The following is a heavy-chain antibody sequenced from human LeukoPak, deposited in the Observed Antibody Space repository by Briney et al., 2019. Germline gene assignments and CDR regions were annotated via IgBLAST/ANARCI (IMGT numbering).Heavy chain of an antibody. J-gene: IGHJ5*02. V-gene: IGHV4-59*08. CDR3: ASKTGGSLGFDP. Sequence: PSETLSLTCTVSGVSISSYYWSWIRQPPGKGLEWIGYIYYSGSTNYNPSLKSRVTISVDTSKNQFSLKLSSVTAADTAVYYCASKTGGSLGFDPWGQGTLVTVSS. D-gene: IGHD7-27*01. CDR1: GVSISSYY. CDR2: IYYSGST.